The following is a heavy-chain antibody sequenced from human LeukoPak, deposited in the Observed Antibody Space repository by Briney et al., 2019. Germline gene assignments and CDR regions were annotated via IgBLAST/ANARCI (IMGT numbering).Heavy chain of an antibody. J-gene: IGHJ4*02. CDR2: INHSGST. D-gene: IGHD6-13*01. V-gene: IGHV4-34*01. CDR1: GGSFSGYY. Sequence: SETLSLTCAVYGGSFSGYYWSWIRQPPGKGLEWIGEINHSGSTNYNPSLKSRVTISVDTSKNQFSLKLSSVTAADTAVYYCARGRRYSSSWTLVPFDYWGQGTLVTVSS. CDR3: ARGRRYSSSWTLVPFDY.